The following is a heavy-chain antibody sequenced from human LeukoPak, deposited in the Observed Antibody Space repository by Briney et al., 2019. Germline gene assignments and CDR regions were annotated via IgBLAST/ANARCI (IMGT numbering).Heavy chain of an antibody. CDR3: ARYYSHTSDWSEGVLDQ. D-gene: IGHD6-19*01. CDR2: ILFDGSKE. V-gene: IGHV3-30*12. Sequence: GGSLRLSCAASRFSFPTFGIHCVRQAPDKVPEWVAVILFDGSKEYYKDYAKGRFTISRDNSKNTVYLQMNSLRAEDTAVYYCARYYSHTSDWSEGVLDQWGQGTLVSVSS. CDR1: RFSFPTFG. J-gene: IGHJ4*02.